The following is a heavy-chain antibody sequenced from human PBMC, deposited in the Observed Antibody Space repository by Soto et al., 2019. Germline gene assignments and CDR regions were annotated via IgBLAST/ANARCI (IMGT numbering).Heavy chain of an antibody. Sequence: QVQLVQSGAEVKKPGASVKVSCKASGYTFTSYDINWVRQATGQGLEWMGWMNPNSGNTGYAQKFQGRVTMTRNNSISTAYMELSSLRSEDTAVYYCARVRSSGWPYYYYYGMDVWGQGTTVTVSS. V-gene: IGHV1-8*01. CDR3: ARVRSSGWPYYYYYGMDV. D-gene: IGHD6-19*01. CDR1: GYTFTSYD. J-gene: IGHJ6*02. CDR2: MNPNSGNT.